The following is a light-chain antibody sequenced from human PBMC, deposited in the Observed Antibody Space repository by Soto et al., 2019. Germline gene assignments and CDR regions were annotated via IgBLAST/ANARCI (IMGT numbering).Light chain of an antibody. CDR2: AAS. Sequence: DIQMTQSPSSLSASVGDRVTITCRARQGISNYLAWYQQKPGKVPKLLIYAASTLQSGVPSRFSGSGSGTDFTLTISSLQHEDVATYYCQKYNSAPQLTFGGGTKVEIK. V-gene: IGKV1-27*01. J-gene: IGKJ4*01. CDR1: QGISNY. CDR3: QKYNSAPQLT.